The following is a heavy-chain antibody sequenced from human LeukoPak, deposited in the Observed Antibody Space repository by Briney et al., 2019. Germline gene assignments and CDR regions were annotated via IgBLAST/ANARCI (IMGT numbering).Heavy chain of an antibody. CDR3: TKNDVGDYGT. D-gene: IGHD4-17*01. CDR2: VFHTGTA. CDR1: GASISRSTYY. J-gene: IGHJ5*02. V-gene: IGHV4-39*01. Sequence: SETLSPTCSVSGASISRSTYYWGWIRQPPGKGLEWIGSVFHTGTAYYNPSLRSPVTISVDTSKNQFSLKLSFVTAADTAVYYCTKNDVGDYGTWGQGTLVIVSS.